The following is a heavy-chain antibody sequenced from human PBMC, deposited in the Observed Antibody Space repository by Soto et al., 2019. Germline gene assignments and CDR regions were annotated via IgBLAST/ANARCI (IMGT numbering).Heavy chain of an antibody. D-gene: IGHD2-21*02. CDR1: GYTFTSYG. V-gene: IGHV1-18*04. CDR3: ATDCGGDCYPSFYYYGMDI. J-gene: IGHJ6*02. CDR2: ISAYNGNT. Sequence: VASVKVSCKASGYTFTSYGISWVRQAPGQGLEWMGWISAYNGNTNYAQKLQGRVTMTTDTSTSTAYMELRSLRSDDTAVYYCATDCGGDCYPSFYYYGMDIWGQGTTVTVSS.